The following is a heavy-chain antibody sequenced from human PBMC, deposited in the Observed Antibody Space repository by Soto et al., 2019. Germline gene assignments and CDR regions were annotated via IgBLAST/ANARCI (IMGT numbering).Heavy chain of an antibody. V-gene: IGHV3-21*01. Sequence: GGSLRLSCAASGFTFSSYSMNWVRQAPGKGLEWVSSISSSSSYIYYADSVKGRFTISRDNAKNSLYLQMNSLSAEDTAVDYCATAVVVVVAATHHDFDYWGQGTLVTVSS. CDR3: ATAVVVVVAATHHDFDY. D-gene: IGHD2-15*01. CDR1: GFTFSSYS. CDR2: ISSSSSYI. J-gene: IGHJ4*02.